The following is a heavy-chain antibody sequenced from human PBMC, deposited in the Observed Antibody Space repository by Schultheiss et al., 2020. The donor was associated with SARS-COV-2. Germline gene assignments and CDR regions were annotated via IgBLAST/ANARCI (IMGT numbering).Heavy chain of an antibody. V-gene: IGHV4-34*01. D-gene: IGHD1-26*01. J-gene: IGHJ4*02. CDR3: ASGWSGSYASLGN. Sequence: SETLSLTCAVYGESFSAYYWSWIRQPPGKGLEWIGEINHSGSANYNPSLKSRVTISVDTSKNQFSLKLSSVTAADTAVYYCASGWSGSYASLGNWGQGTLVTVSS. CDR1: GESFSAYY. CDR2: INHSGSA.